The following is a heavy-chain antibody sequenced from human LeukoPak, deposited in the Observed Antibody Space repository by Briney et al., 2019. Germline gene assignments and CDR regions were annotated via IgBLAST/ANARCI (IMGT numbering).Heavy chain of an antibody. V-gene: IGHV1-46*01. J-gene: IGHJ5*02. D-gene: IGHD4-17*01. Sequence: AASVKVSCKASGGTFSSYAISWVRQAPGQGLEWMGEINPSDGSTDFAQNFQGRVTMTRDTSTSTVYMELSSLRSEDTAVYYCVRGWWGTDYGWTNWFDPWGQGTLVTVSS. CDR1: GGTFSSYA. CDR2: INPSDGST. CDR3: VRGWWGTDYGWTNWFDP.